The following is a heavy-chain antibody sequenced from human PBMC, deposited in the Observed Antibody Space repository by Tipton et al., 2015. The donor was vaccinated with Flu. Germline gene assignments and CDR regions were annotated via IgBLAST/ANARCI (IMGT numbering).Heavy chain of an antibody. CDR2: ISVFNGNT. CDR3: ARGYDITDEKSGLFFDL. V-gene: IGHV1-18*01. J-gene: IGHJ2*01. CDR1: GYAFNIYG. D-gene: IGHD1-20*01. Sequence: QLVQSGGEVKKSGASVKVSCKASGYAFNIYGISWVRQAPGQGLEWMGWISVFNGNTKYAQKFQGRVTMTTDRSTSTAYLELRSLISDDTALYYFARGYDITDEKSGLFFDLWGRCTLVIFSS.